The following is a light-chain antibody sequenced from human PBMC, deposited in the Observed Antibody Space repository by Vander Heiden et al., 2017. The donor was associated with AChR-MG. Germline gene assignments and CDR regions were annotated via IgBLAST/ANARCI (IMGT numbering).Light chain of an antibody. CDR3: LLYYNGVRV. J-gene: IGLJ2*01. CDR2: STD. Sequence: QIVVTPEPSLTVPPGGTVTLTCASSAGTVTSYNYPNWFQQKPGQAPRAFVYSTDNKHSWTPARFSGSLLGGKAALTLSGVQPEDEADYYCLLYYNGVRVFGGGTKLTVL. CDR1: AGTVTSYNY. V-gene: IGLV7-43*01.